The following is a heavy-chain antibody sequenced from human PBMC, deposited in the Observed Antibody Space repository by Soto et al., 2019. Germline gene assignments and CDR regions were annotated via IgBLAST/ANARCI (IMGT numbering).Heavy chain of an antibody. CDR1: GFTVSSNY. Sequence: GGSLRLSCAASGFTVSSNYMSWVRQAPGKGLEWVSVINSGGSTYYADSVKGRFTISRDNSKNTLYLQMNSLRAEDTAVYYCARDCSGGSCYPGDYWGQGTLVTVS. CDR2: INSGGST. J-gene: IGHJ4*02. D-gene: IGHD2-15*01. V-gene: IGHV3-53*01. CDR3: ARDCSGGSCYPGDY.